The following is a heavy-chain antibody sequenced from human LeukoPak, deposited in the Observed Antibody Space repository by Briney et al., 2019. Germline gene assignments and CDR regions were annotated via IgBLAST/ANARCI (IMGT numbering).Heavy chain of an antibody. Sequence: GASVKVSCKASGYTFTGYYIHWVRQAPGQGLEWMGIINPSGGSTRYAQKFQGRVTMTRDTSTSTVYMELSSLRSDDTAVYYCARGGGSSPTFDYWGQGTLVTVSS. CDR3: ARGGGSSPTFDY. D-gene: IGHD2-15*01. J-gene: IGHJ4*02. V-gene: IGHV1-46*01. CDR1: GYTFTGYY. CDR2: INPSGGST.